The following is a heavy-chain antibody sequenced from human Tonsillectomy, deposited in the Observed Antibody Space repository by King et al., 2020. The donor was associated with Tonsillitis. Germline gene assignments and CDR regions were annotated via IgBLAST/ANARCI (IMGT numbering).Heavy chain of an antibody. CDR1: GYTFTAYY. J-gene: IGHJ4*02. Sequence: VQLVESGAEVKKPGASVKVSCKTSGYTFTAYYIHWVRQAPGQGLEWMGWINPNSGATNYAQKFQGRVTMTRATSITTASMELSRLRTDATAVYLCARLRFYDTSGRNLDYWGQGTLVTVSS. V-gene: IGHV1-2*02. CDR2: INPNSGAT. CDR3: ARLRFYDTSGRNLDY. D-gene: IGHD3-22*01.